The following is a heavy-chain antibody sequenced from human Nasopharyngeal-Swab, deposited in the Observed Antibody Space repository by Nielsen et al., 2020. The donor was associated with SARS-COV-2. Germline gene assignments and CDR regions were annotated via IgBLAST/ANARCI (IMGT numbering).Heavy chain of an antibody. CDR3: ARSIAACVYYYYYMDV. CDR2: IIPIFGTA. D-gene: IGHD6-6*01. CDR1: GGTFSSYA. Sequence: SVKVSCKDSGGTFSSYAIRWVRQAPGQGLEWMGGIIPIFGTANYAQKFQGRGTITAEESTSTAYMELSSLRSEDTAVYYCARSIAACVYYYYYMDVWGKGTTVTVSS. J-gene: IGHJ6*03. V-gene: IGHV1-69*13.